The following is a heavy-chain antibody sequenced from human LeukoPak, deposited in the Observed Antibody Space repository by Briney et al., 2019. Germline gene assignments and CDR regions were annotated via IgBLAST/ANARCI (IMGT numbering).Heavy chain of an antibody. Sequence: SSETLSLTCTVSGLSFEHYFWSWIRQPPGKGLEWIGEINHSGSTNYNPSLKSRVTISVDTSKNQFSLKLSSVTAADTAVYYCARGKGVRGVIIGNWFDPWGQGTLVTVSS. J-gene: IGHJ5*02. CDR3: ARGKGVRGVIIGNWFDP. CDR2: INHSGST. CDR1: GLSFEHYF. D-gene: IGHD3-10*01. V-gene: IGHV4-34*01.